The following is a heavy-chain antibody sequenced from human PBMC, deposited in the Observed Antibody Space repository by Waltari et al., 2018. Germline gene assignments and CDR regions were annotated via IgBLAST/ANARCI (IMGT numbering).Heavy chain of an antibody. CDR3: AVPEGSLNRHAFDI. CDR1: GGTFSSYA. Sequence: QVQLVQSGAAVKKPGSSVQVTCTASGGTFSSYAISWVRQAPGQGLEWMGGIITIFGTANYAQKFQGRVTITADESTSTAYMELSSLRSEDTAVYYCAVPEGSLNRHAFDIWGQGTMVTVSS. CDR2: IITIFGTA. J-gene: IGHJ3*02. V-gene: IGHV1-69*13.